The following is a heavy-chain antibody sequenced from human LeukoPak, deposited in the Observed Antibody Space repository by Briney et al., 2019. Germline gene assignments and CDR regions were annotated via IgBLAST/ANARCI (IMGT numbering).Heavy chain of an antibody. D-gene: IGHD1-1*01. CDR2: IRNNGGSS. Sequence: AGSLRLSCSASGFTFSAYAMYWVRQAPGKGLEYVSGIRNNGGSSFYADSVKGRFTISRDNSKNTLYLQMSSLRAEDTAVYYCVKITSVTGGDCWGQGTRLTVSS. CDR3: VKITSVTGGDC. V-gene: IGHV3-64D*09. J-gene: IGHJ4*02. CDR1: GFTFSAYA.